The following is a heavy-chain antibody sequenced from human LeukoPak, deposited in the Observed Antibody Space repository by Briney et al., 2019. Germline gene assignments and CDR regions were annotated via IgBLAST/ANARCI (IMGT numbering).Heavy chain of an antibody. CDR2: INPNSGGT. D-gene: IGHD3-3*01. Sequence: ASVKVSCKASGYTFTGYYMHWVRQAPGQGLEWMGRINPNSGGTNYAQKFQGRVTMTRDTSISTAYMELSRLRSDDTAVYYCARLECDSLQCQEGKLDFWRHWFGPWGQGTLVTVSS. CDR1: GYTFTGYY. CDR3: ARLECDSLQCQEGKLDFWRHWFGP. J-gene: IGHJ5*02. V-gene: IGHV1-2*06.